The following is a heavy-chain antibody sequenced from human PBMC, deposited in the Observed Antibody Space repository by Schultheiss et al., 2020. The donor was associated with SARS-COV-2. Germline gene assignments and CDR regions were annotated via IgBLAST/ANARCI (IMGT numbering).Heavy chain of an antibody. D-gene: IGHD1-7*01. J-gene: IGHJ2*01. CDR2: IYYSGST. CDR3: ARAVWNYVWYFDL. CDR1: GGSISSSNW. V-gene: IGHV4-61*10. Sequence: SETLSLTCAVSGGSISSSNWWSWIRQPAGKGLEWIGRIYYSGSTNYNPSLKSRVTISVDTSKNQFSLKLSSVTAADTAVYYCARAVWNYVWYFDLWGRGTLVTVSS.